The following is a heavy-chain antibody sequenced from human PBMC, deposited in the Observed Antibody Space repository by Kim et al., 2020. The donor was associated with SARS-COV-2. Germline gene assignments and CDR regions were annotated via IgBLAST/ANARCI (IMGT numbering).Heavy chain of an antibody. Sequence: GESLKISCKGSGYSFTSYWIGWVRQMPGKGLEWMGIIYPGDSDTRYSPSFQGQVTISADKSISTAYLQWSSLKASDTAMYYCARSASSGYLENWFDPWGQGTLVTVSS. J-gene: IGHJ5*02. D-gene: IGHD3-22*01. V-gene: IGHV5-51*01. CDR2: IYPGDSDT. CDR1: GYSFTSYW. CDR3: ARSASSGYLENWFDP.